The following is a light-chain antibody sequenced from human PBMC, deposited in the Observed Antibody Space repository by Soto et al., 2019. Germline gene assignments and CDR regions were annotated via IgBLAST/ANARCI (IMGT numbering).Light chain of an antibody. CDR2: EAS. V-gene: IGLV2-14*02. Sequence: QSALTQPASVSGSPGQSITISCTGTSSDVGSRNLVSWYQQYPGKAPKLIIFEASKRPSGVSNRFSGSKSGNTASLTISGLQAEDEADYYCSSYTTSRPLVFGTGTKVTVL. J-gene: IGLJ1*01. CDR1: SSDVGSRNL. CDR3: SSYTTSRPLV.